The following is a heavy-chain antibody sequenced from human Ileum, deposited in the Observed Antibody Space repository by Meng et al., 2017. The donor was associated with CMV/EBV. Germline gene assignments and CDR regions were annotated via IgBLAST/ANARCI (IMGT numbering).Heavy chain of an antibody. V-gene: IGHV1-18*01. CDR1: GFTFSTYV. J-gene: IGHJ4*02. CDR2: INGYNRDI. CDR3: ARGRMRAAFDA. Sequence: SCKASGFTFSTYVITWVRPAPGRGLEWMGWINGYNRDINYAQKARGRVIVTTDISTSTAYMELRSLRSADTAVYYCARGRMRAAFDAWGQGTLVTVSS.